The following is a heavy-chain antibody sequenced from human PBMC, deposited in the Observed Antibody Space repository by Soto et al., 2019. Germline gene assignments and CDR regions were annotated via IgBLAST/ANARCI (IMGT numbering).Heavy chain of an antibody. CDR1: AFTFSSYW. V-gene: IGHV3-7*03. D-gene: IGHD3-3*01. CDR3: IRDLFVSARRGVYVFEI. CDR2: IKLDGSEK. Sequence: PGGSLRLSCVASAFTFSSYWMSWVRQAPGKGLEWVSNIKLDGSEKYYVDSVKGRFTISRDNAKNSLYLQMNSLRAEDTAVYYCIRDLFVSARRGVYVFEIWGQGTMVTVSS. J-gene: IGHJ3*02.